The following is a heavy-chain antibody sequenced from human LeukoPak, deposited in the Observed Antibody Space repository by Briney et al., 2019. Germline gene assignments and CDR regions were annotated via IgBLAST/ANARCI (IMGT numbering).Heavy chain of an antibody. D-gene: IGHD6-13*01. CDR2: IYHSGST. CDR1: GYSISSGYY. V-gene: IGHV4-38-2*02. Sequence: SETLSLTCTVSGYSISSGYYWGWIRQPPGKGLEWIGSIYHSGSTYYNPSLKSRVTISVDTSKDQFSLKLSSVTAADTAVYYCARDRPGGSSLDYWGQGTLVTVSS. J-gene: IGHJ4*02. CDR3: ARDRPGGSSLDY.